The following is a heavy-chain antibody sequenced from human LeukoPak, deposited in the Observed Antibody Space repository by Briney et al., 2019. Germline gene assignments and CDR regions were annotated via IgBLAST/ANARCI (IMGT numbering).Heavy chain of an antibody. J-gene: IGHJ5*02. D-gene: IGHD3-16*01. CDR1: GGSISGYC. CDR2: IYHNGGT. CDR3: ARHRPGERRFDP. V-gene: IGHV4-59*08. Sequence: SETLSLTCTVSGGSISGYCWSWIRQPPGKGLEWIGYIYHNGGTNYNPSLQSRLTISVDTSKNQFSLKLSSVTAADTAVYYCARHRPGERRFDPWGQGTLVTVSS.